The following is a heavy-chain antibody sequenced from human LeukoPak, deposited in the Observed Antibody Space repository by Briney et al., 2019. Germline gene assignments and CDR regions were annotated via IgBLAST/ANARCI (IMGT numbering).Heavy chain of an antibody. D-gene: IGHD5-24*01. Sequence: GALILSCAASGFRFSIYTMSWVRQAPGKGLEWVAGIFGSGYNTYYADSVKGRFTISRDNSKNTLYLQMNSLRVEDTAIYYCAKDLLQGDGYWDIDSWGQGTLVSVSS. CDR2: IFGSGYNT. V-gene: IGHV3-23*01. CDR3: AKDLLQGDGYWDIDS. CDR1: GFRFSIYT. J-gene: IGHJ4*02.